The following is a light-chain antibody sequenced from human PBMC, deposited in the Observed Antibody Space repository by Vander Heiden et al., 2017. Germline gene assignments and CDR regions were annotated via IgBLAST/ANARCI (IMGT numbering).Light chain of an antibody. CDR3: SSYTRINTLVI. J-gene: IGLJ2*01. CDR2: EVS. CDR1: SSDVGAYNY. V-gene: IGLV2-14*01. Sequence: QSALTPPAPFSGSPGQSLTISCTGTSSDVGAYNYVSWYQQNPGKAPKLIIYEVSNRPSGVSDRFSGSNSGNTASLTISGLQAEDEADYYCSSYTRINTLVIFGGGTKVTVL.